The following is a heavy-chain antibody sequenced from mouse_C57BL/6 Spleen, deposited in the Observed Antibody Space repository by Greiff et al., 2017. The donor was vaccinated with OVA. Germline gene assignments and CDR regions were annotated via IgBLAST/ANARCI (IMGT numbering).Heavy chain of an antibody. J-gene: IGHJ4*01. CDR1: GFTFNDYY. Sequence: VQLQQSGAELVKPGASVKLSCTASGFTFNDYYMHWVKQRTEQGLEWIGRIYPEDGETKYTAKFQGKATLTADKSSNTAYLQLSSLTSEDTAVYYCARSPDKSMDYWGKGTTVTVSS. CDR2: IYPEDGET. CDR3: ARSPDKSMDY. V-gene: IGHV14-2*01.